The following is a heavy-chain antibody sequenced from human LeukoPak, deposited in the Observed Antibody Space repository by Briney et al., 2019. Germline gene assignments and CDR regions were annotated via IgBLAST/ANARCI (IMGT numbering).Heavy chain of an antibody. Sequence: ASVKVSCKASGGTFSSYAISWVRQAPGQGLEWMGWISAYNGNTNYAQKLQGRVTMTTDTSTSTAYMELRSLRSDDTAVYYCARGVAAVISPPYYFDYWGQGTLVTVSS. CDR3: ARGVAAVISPPYYFDY. CDR1: GGTFSSYA. D-gene: IGHD2-21*01. CDR2: ISAYNGNT. J-gene: IGHJ4*02. V-gene: IGHV1-18*01.